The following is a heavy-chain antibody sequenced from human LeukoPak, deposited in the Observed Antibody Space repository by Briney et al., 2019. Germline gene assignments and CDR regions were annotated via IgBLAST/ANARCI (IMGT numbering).Heavy chain of an antibody. V-gene: IGHV4-34*01. CDR3: ARELDPSAPLNWFDP. Sequence: PSETLSLTCAVYGGSFSGYYWSWIRQPPGKGLEWIGEINHSGSTNYNASLKSRVTISVDTSKNQFSLKLSSVTAADTAVYYCARELDPSAPLNWFDPWGQGTLVTVSS. CDR2: INHSGST. CDR1: GGSFSGYY. J-gene: IGHJ5*02. D-gene: IGHD1-1*01.